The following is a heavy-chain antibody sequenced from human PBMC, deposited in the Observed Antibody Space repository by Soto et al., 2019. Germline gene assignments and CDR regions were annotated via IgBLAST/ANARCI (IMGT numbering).Heavy chain of an antibody. CDR2: IRGNGGST. CDR3: AKVSLVWTQLWNDFFDC. Sequence: EVQLLESGGGLIQPGGSLRLSCAASGFSFSTYAMGWVRQAPGKGLEWVSGIRGNGGSTYYADSVKGRFTISRDNSNNMLYLQMNCMSPEDTAFYYGAKVSLVWTQLWNDFFDCWGQGILVTVSS. V-gene: IGHV3-23*01. J-gene: IGHJ4*02. CDR1: GFSFSTYA. D-gene: IGHD5-18*01.